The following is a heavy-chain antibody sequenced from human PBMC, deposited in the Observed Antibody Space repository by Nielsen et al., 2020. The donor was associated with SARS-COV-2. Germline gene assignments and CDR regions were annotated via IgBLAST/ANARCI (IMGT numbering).Heavy chain of an antibody. CDR2: INPNSGGT. Sequence: ASVKVSCKASGYTFTGYYMHWVRQAPGQGLEWMGWINPNSGGTNYAQKFQGWVTMTRDTSISTAYMELSRLRSDDTAVYYCARGRQIFGVVIPSMSASDIWGQGTMVTVSS. CDR3: ARGRQIFGVVIPSMSASDI. CDR1: GYTFTGYY. J-gene: IGHJ3*02. V-gene: IGHV1-2*04. D-gene: IGHD3-3*01.